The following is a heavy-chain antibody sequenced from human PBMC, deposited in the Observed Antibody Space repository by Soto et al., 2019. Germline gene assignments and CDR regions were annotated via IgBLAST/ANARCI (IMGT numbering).Heavy chain of an antibody. D-gene: IGHD2-15*01. Sequence: QVQLVESGGGVVQPGRSLRLSCVASGFTFSNYAMHWVRQAPGKGLEWVAVISYDGSNKYYADSVKGRFNISRDNSKNTLYLQKNSLRAEDTAVYYCARGPQWWWFAFDIWGQGTMVTVSS. CDR1: GFTFSNYA. CDR3: ARGPQWWWFAFDI. V-gene: IGHV3-30-3*01. J-gene: IGHJ3*02. CDR2: ISYDGSNK.